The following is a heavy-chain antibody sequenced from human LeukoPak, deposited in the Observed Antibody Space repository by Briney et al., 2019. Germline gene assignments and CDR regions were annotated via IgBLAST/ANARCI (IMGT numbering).Heavy chain of an antibody. V-gene: IGHV6-1*01. CDR3: SLARSEYHYGMDV. CDR2: TYYRSRWYY. CDR1: GDSVSSISVA. Sequence: SQTLSLTCAISGDSVSSISVAWNWIRQSPSRGLEWLGRTYYRSRWYYEYAVSVKSRINISPDTSKNQFSLQLTSVTPEDTTVYYCSLARSEYHYGMDVWGQGTTVTVSS. J-gene: IGHJ6*02.